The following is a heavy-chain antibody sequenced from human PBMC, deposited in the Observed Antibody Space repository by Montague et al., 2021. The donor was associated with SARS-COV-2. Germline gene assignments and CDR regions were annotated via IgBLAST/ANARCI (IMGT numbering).Heavy chain of an antibody. CDR1: GGSISSSSYY. J-gene: IGHJ4*02. CDR2: IYYSGSN. V-gene: IGHV4-39*07. CDR3: AELLWFRGGFDY. D-gene: IGHD3-10*01. Sequence: SETLSLTCTVSGGSISSSSYYWGWLRQPPGKGLVWIGCIYYSGSNYYNPSLKSRVTITADTTKNQFSLKLSTVTAAGTAVYDSAELLWFRGGFDYWGQGTLVTVSS.